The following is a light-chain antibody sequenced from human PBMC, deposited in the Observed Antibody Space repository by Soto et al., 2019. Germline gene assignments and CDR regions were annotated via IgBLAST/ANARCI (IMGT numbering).Light chain of an antibody. CDR2: DVS. J-gene: IGLJ1*01. CDR3: SSYTSSSTPNYV. Sequence: QSVLAQPASVSGSPGQSITISCTGTSSDVGGYNYVSWYQQHPGKAPKLMIYDVSNRPSGVSNRFSGSKSGNTASLTISGLQAEDEADYYCSSYTSSSTPNYVFGNGTKVTVL. CDR1: SSDVGGYNY. V-gene: IGLV2-14*01.